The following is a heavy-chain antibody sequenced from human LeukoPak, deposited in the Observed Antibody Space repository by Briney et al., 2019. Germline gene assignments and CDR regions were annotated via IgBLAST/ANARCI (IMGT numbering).Heavy chain of an antibody. CDR2: ISYDGSNK. CDR1: GFTFSSYA. V-gene: IGHV3-30-3*01. J-gene: IGHJ4*02. Sequence: GGSLRLSCAASGFTFSSYAMHWVRQAPGMGLEWVAVISYDGSNKYYADSVKGRFTISRDNSKNTLYLQMNSLRAEDTAVYYCARDLDYWGQGTLVTVSS. CDR3: ARDLDY.